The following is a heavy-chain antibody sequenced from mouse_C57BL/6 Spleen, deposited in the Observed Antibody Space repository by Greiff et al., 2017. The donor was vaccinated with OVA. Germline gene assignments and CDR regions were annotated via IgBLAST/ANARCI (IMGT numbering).Heavy chain of an antibody. CDR2: INPNNGGT. J-gene: IGHJ2*01. Sequence: EVQLQRSGPELVKPGASGRMSCKAPGYTFPDSTWHGGKQSQGRSLGGIGNINPNNGGTSYNRKFKGKATLTVNTSSSTAYMELRSLTSEDSAVYYCAVEDYWGKGTTLTVSS. D-gene: IGHD1-1*01. CDR1: GYTFPDST. V-gene: IGHV1-22*01. CDR3: AVEDY.